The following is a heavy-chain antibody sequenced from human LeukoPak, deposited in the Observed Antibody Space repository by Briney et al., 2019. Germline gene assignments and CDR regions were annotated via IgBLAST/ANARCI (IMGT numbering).Heavy chain of an antibody. V-gene: IGHV3-74*01. CDR2: ISTDGSST. J-gene: IGHJ4*02. D-gene: IGHD4-17*01. CDR1: GFTFSRYW. CDR3: ARAQPPLYGDYVG. Sequence: GGSLRLSCAASGFTFSRYWMHWVRQAPGKGLVWVSRISTDGSSTSYADSVKGRFTISRDNAKNTLYLQMNNLRAEDTAVYYCARAQPPLYGDYVGWGQGTLVTVSS.